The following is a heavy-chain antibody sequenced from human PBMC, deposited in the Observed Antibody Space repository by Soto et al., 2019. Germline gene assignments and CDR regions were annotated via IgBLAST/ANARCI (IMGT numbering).Heavy chain of an antibody. CDR1: GVSITSTDW. CDR2: VSLGGGA. CDR3: AGSTADTTLKASSF. J-gene: IGHJ4*02. V-gene: IGHV4-4*02. Sequence: QVQLQESGPGLVKPSETLSLSCAVSGVSITSTDWWSWVRQPPGKGLQWIGEVSLGGGANYNPSLKTQVTISVDNSKNQFSLTLTSVTAADTAVYFCAGSTADTTLKASSFWGQGTLVTVSS. D-gene: IGHD4-4*01.